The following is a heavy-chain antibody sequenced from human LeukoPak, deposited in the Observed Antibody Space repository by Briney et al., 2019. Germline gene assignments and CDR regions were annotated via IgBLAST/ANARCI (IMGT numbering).Heavy chain of an antibody. Sequence: GGSLRLSCAASGFTFSSYTMNWVRQAPGKGLEWVSSIDNDGSYIYYAGSVKGRFTLSRDNAENSVYLQMISLRAEDTAVYYCATKYSAGWLFDYWGQGTLVTVSS. CDR3: ATKYSAGWLFDY. D-gene: IGHD5-12*01. CDR1: GFTFSSYT. J-gene: IGHJ4*02. CDR2: IDNDGSYI. V-gene: IGHV3-21*01.